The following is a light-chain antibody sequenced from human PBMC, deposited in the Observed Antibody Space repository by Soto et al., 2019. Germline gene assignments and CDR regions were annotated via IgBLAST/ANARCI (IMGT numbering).Light chain of an antibody. CDR3: HQDYASPRT. V-gene: IGKV3-20*01. J-gene: IGKJ1*01. CDR1: QSVSSSY. CDR2: GAS. Sequence: EIVLTQSPGTLSLSPGERATLSCRTSQSVSSSYLAWYQQKPGQAPRLLIYGASTRATGIPDRFSGSGSGTDFTLTISSLEPEDFAAYYCHQDYASPRTFGQGTKVDIK.